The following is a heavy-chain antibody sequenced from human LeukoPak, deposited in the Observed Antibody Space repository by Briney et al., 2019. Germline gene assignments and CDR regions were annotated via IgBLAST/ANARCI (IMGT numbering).Heavy chain of an antibody. D-gene: IGHD2-21*02. CDR1: GFTFSSYA. Sequence: GGSLRLSCAASGFTFSSYAMSWVRQAPGKGLEWVSVIYSGGSTYYADSVKGRFTISRDNSKNTLYLQMNSLRAEDTAVYYCAGETYCGGDCYSDYWGQGTLVTVSS. CDR2: IYSGGST. CDR3: AGETYCGGDCYSDY. J-gene: IGHJ4*02. V-gene: IGHV3-53*01.